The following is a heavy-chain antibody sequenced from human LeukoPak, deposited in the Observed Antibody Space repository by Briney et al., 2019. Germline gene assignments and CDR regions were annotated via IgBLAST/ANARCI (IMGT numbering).Heavy chain of an antibody. CDR2: ISYDGSNK. D-gene: IGHD1-26*01. CDR1: GFTFSSYA. V-gene: IGHV3-30-3*01. Sequence: GGSLRLSCAASGFTFSSYAMHWVHQAPGKGLEWVAVISYDGSNKYHADSVKGRFTISRDNSKNTLYLQMNSLRAEDTAVYYCAVVGATGYWGQGTLVTVSS. J-gene: IGHJ4*02. CDR3: AVVGATGY.